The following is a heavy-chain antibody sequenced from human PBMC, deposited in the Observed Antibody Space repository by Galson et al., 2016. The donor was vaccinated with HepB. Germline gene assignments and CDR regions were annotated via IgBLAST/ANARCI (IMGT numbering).Heavy chain of an antibody. J-gene: IGHJ6*02. Sequence: SLRLSCAASGFTFSTYNMNWVRQAPGKGLEWVSSISNSNSYIYYPVSVKGRFTISRDNAKNSPYLKMNSLRAEDTAVYYCARDFGYCSSTSCYKGGLFYYYGMDVWGQGTTVTVSS. CDR2: ISNSNSYI. V-gene: IGHV3-21*01. CDR3: ARDFGYCSSTSCYKGGLFYYYGMDV. CDR1: GFTFSTYN. D-gene: IGHD2-2*02.